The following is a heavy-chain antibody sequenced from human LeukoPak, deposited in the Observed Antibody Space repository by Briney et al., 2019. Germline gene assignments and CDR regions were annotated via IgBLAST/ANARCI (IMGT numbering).Heavy chain of an antibody. V-gene: IGHV4-59*01. CDR3: ARRKKIAARPPYYFDY. CDR2: IYYSGST. Sequence: SETLSLTCTVSGGSISSYYWSWIRQPPGKGLEWIGYIYYSGSTNYNPSLKSRVTISVDTSKNQFSLKLSSVTAADTAVYYCARRKKIAARPPYYFDYWGQGTLVTVSS. J-gene: IGHJ4*02. D-gene: IGHD6-6*01. CDR1: GGSISSYY.